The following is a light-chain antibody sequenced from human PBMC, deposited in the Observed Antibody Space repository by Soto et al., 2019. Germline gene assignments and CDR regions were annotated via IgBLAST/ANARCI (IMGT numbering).Light chain of an antibody. J-gene: IGKJ5*01. CDR2: GAS. CDR3: QQGYSTPPVT. V-gene: IGKV1-39*01. CDR1: QHIVNY. Sequence: DVHMTQSPSSLSASVGDRVHITCRANQHIVNYLNWYQQRPGEPPKLLIYGASTLGSGVPSRFSGSGSGTDFTLAIRGLQPEDFATYYCQQGYSTPPVTFGQGTRLEVK.